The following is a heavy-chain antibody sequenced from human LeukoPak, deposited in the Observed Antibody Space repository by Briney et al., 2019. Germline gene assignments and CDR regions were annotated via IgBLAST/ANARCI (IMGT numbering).Heavy chain of an antibody. V-gene: IGHV5-10-1*01. CDR3: ARHTGYCSGGSCYGDF. Sequence: GESLQISCKGSAYTFADYWITWVRQMPGKGLEWMGRIDPSDSYTDYSPSFQGHVVISADKSISTVYLHWSSLKASDTAIYYCARHTGYCSGGSCYGDFWGQGTLVTVSS. CDR1: AYTFADYW. D-gene: IGHD2-15*01. CDR2: IDPSDSYT. J-gene: IGHJ4*02.